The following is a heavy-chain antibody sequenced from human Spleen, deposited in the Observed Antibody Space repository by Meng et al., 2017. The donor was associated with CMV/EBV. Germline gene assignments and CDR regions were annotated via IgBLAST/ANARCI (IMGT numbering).Heavy chain of an antibody. Sequence: GESLKISCAASGFTFSSYEINWVRQAPGKGLEWVSGINWNGGSTGYADSVKGRFTISRDNAKNSLYLQMNSLRAEDTALYYCVRGAWFGDSPAPGGMDVWGQGTTVTVSS. CDR3: VRGAWFGDSPAPGGMDV. J-gene: IGHJ6*02. CDR1: GFTFSSYE. V-gene: IGHV3-20*04. D-gene: IGHD3-10*01. CDR2: INWNGGST.